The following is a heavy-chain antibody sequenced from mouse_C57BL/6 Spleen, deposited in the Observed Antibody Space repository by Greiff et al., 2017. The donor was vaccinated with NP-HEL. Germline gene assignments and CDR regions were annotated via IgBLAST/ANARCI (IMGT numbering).Heavy chain of an antibody. J-gene: IGHJ3*01. V-gene: IGHV1-76*01. CDR2: IYPGSGNT. Sequence: VQLQQSGAELVRPGASVKLSCKASGYTFTDYYINWVKQRPGQGLEWIARIYPGSGNTYYNEKFKGKATLTAEKSSSTAYMQLSSLTSEDSAVYFCAFYYGSSYEAWFAYWGQGTLVTVSA. CDR3: AFYYGSSYEAWFAY. CDR1: GYTFTDYY. D-gene: IGHD1-1*01.